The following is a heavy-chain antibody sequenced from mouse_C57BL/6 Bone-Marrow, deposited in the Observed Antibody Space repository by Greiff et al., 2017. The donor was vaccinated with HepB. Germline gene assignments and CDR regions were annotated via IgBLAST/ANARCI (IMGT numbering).Heavy chain of an antibody. V-gene: IGHV5-4*03. D-gene: IGHD1-1*01. CDR1: GFTFSSYA. J-gene: IGHJ3*01. Sequence: DVMLVESGGGLVKPGGSLKLSCAASGFTFSSYAMSWVRQTPEKRLEWVATISDGGSYTYYPDNVKGRFTISRDNAKNNLYLQMSHLKSDDTAMYYCARSSLRSFAYWGQGTLVTVSA. CDR2: ISDGGSYT. CDR3: ARSSLRSFAY.